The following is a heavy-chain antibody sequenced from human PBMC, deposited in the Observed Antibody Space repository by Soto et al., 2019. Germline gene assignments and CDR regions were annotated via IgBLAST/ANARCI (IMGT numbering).Heavy chain of an antibody. D-gene: IGHD3-3*01. Sequence: QVQLVQSGAEVMKPGASLKVSCKASGYTFTSYGITWVRQAPGQGLEWMGWISVNNGNTNYAQNFQGRVTMTTDTSTNTAYMELRSLRSDDTAVYYCARDGRNTSGYSRIWGQGTLVTVSS. CDR3: ARDGRNTSGYSRI. CDR1: GYTFTSYG. V-gene: IGHV1-18*01. J-gene: IGHJ4*02. CDR2: ISVNNGNT.